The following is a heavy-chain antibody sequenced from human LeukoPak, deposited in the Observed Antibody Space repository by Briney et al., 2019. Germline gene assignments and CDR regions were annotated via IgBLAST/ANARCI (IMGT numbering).Heavy chain of an antibody. CDR3: ARVTGSGSYYIDY. V-gene: IGHV3-53*01. D-gene: IGHD3-10*01. Sequence: PGGSLRLSCAASGFTVSSNYMSWVRQAPGKGLEWVSVIYSGGSTYYAASVKGRFTISRDNSKNTLYFQMNSLRAEDTAVYYCARVTGSGSYYIDYWGQGTLVTVSS. CDR1: GFTVSSNY. CDR2: IYSGGST. J-gene: IGHJ4*02.